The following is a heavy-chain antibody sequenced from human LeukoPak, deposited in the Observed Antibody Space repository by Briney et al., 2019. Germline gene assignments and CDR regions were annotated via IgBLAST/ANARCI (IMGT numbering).Heavy chain of an antibody. V-gene: IGHV4-4*07. CDR2: MYTSGST. Sequence: PSETLSLTCTVSGDSISNYYWSWIRQPAGKGLEWIGRMYTSGSTNYNPSLKSRVTISVDTSKNQFSLNLSSVTAADTAVYYCARGLGDAFDIWGQGTMVTVSS. J-gene: IGHJ3*02. CDR1: GDSISNYY. CDR3: ARGLGDAFDI. D-gene: IGHD3-16*01.